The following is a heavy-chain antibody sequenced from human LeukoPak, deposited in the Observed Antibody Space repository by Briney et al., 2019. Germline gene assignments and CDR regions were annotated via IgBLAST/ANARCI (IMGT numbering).Heavy chain of an antibody. D-gene: IGHD5-12*01. CDR1: GASIDNYY. Sequence: SETLSLTCTVSGASIDNYYWSWIRQSPGKGLEWIGYIFYTGNTNYNPSLESRVTISLATSKNQFSLKLSSVTAADTAMYYCARHAGGYTYFDYRGQGTLVTVSS. J-gene: IGHJ4*02. V-gene: IGHV4-59*08. CDR3: ARHAGGYTYFDY. CDR2: IFYTGNT.